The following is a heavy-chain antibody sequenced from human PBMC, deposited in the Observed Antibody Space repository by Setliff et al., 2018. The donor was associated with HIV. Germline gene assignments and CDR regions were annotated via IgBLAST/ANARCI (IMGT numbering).Heavy chain of an antibody. Sequence: SETLSLTCTVSGGSINSGSYYWSWFRQPAGKGLEWIGHIYSTGSTNYNPSLKNRATISVDTSKNQFSLNLSSVTATDTALYYCARDDIVATRYYYYYYMDVWGKGIPVTV. CDR1: GGSINSGSYY. CDR3: ARDDIVATRYYYYYYMDV. V-gene: IGHV4-61*09. J-gene: IGHJ6*03. CDR2: IYSTGST. D-gene: IGHD5-12*01.